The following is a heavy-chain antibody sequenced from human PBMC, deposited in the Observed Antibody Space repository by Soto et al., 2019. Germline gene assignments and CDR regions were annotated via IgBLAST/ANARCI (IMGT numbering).Heavy chain of an antibody. V-gene: IGHV3-23*04. J-gene: IGHJ4*02. CDR1: GFTFSSYT. CDR3: AKDRGGFANGWEYFDF. D-gene: IGHD6-19*01. CDR2: VSGRGANT. Sequence: DVQLVESGGGFVQPGGSLRVSCAASGFTFSSYTMGWVRQAPGKGLEWVSSVSGRGANTYYADSVKGRFTISRDNSKNTIYLQMNNLRGEDTAVYYCAKDRGGFANGWEYFDFWGQGTLVSVSS.